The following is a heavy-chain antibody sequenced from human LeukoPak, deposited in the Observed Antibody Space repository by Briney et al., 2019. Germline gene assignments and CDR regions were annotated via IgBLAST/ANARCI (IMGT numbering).Heavy chain of an antibody. CDR2: ISGSGDST. CDR1: GFTFSSYA. J-gene: IGHJ4*01. D-gene: IGHD4/OR15-4a*01. V-gene: IGHV3-23*01. Sequence: GGSLRLSCAASGFTFSSYAMSWVRQAPGKGLEWVSSISGSGDSTYYADSVKGRFTISRDNSVNTLYLQMNSLRAEDTAVYYCAKSPAMTVARAANDDRGHVTLVTVAS. CDR3: AKSPAMTVARAANDD.